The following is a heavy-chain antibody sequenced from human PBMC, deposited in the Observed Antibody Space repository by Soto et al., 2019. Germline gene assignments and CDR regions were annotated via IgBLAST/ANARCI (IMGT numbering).Heavy chain of an antibody. J-gene: IGHJ4*02. Sequence: GESLKISCAASGFTFSSYAMSWVRRAPGKGLEWVSAISGSGGSTYYADSVKGRFTISRDNSKNTLYLQMNSLRAEDTAVYYCAKVAGLLWFGEPNGLFDYWGQGTLVTVSS. V-gene: IGHV3-23*01. CDR2: ISGSGGST. CDR1: GFTFSSYA. D-gene: IGHD3-10*01. CDR3: AKVAGLLWFGEPNGLFDY.